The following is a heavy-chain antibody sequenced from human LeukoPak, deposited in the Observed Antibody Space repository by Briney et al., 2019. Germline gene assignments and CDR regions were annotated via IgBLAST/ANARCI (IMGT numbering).Heavy chain of an antibody. J-gene: IGHJ4*02. Sequence: PSETLSLTCTVSVRSISSSSYYWGWIRQPPGKGLERIGSIYYSRSTYYNPSLKGRLTISVDTSKNQFSLKLSSVTAADTAVYYCARLPMVRGVIIGPHFDYWGQGTLVTVSS. V-gene: IGHV4-39*01. CDR1: VRSISSSSYY. CDR3: ARLPMVRGVIIGPHFDY. D-gene: IGHD3-10*01. CDR2: IYYSRST.